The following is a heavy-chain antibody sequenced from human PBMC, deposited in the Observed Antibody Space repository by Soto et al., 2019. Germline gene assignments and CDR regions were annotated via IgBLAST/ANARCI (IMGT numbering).Heavy chain of an antibody. Sequence: QVQLVQSGAEVKKPGASVKVSCKASGYTFTSYDINWVRQATGQGPEWMGWMNPNSGNTGYAQKFQGRVTMTRNTSISTAYMDLSSLRSEDTAVYYCARGSTDYGGNSYYYYYGIDVWGQGNTVTVSS. D-gene: IGHD4-17*01. V-gene: IGHV1-8*01. CDR2: MNPNSGNT. CDR1: GYTFTSYD. CDR3: ARGSTDYGGNSYYYYYGIDV. J-gene: IGHJ6*02.